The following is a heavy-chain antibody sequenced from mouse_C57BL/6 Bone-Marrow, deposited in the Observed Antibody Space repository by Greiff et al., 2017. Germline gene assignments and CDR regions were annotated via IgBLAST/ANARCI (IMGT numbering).Heavy chain of an antibody. CDR2: IYPGSGST. D-gene: IGHD2-5*01. J-gene: IGHJ3*01. Sequence: VKLVESGAELARPGASVKMSCKASGYTFTSYWITWVKQRPGQGLEWIGDIYPGSGSTNYNEKFKSKATLTVDTSSSTAYMQLSSLTSEDSAVYYCATYYSNYVWGQGTLVTVSA. CDR1: GYTFTSYW. CDR3: ATYYSNYV. V-gene: IGHV1-55*01.